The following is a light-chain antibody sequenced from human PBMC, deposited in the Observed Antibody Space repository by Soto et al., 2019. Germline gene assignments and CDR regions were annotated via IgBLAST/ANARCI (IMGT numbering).Light chain of an antibody. Sequence: QSALTQPPSASGSPGQSVTISCTGTSSDVGGYDYVSWYQQHPGKAPKLMIYEVSKRPSGVPDRFSGSKSGNTASLTVSGLQADDEADYYCSSYADSDNLFFGGGTKVTVL. CDR1: SSDVGGYDY. J-gene: IGLJ2*01. V-gene: IGLV2-8*01. CDR2: EVS. CDR3: SSYADSDNLF.